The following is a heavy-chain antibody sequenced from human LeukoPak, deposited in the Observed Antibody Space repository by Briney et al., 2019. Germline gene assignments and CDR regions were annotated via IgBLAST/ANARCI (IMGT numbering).Heavy chain of an antibody. Sequence: GGSLRLSCAASGFTVSSNYMSWVRQAPGKGLEWVSVIYSSGSPYYADPVKGRFTISRDNSKNTLYLQMNSLRAEDTAVYYCARGGLGNCSSTSCPPYYYGMDVWGQGTTVTVSS. CDR1: GFTVSSNY. D-gene: IGHD2-2*01. V-gene: IGHV3-66*02. CDR2: IYSSGSP. CDR3: ARGGLGNCSSTSCPPYYYGMDV. J-gene: IGHJ6*02.